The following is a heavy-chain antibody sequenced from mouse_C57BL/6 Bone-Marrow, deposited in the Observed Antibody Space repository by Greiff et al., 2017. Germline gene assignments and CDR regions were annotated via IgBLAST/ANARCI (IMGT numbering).Heavy chain of an antibody. CDR1: GFTFNTYS. CDR3: HYYGSSCFAY. Sequence: EVKVVESGGGLVQPKGSLKLSCAASGFTFNTYSMHWVRQAPGKGLEWVARIRSKSSNYATYYADSVKDSFTISRDDSQSMLYLQMNNLKTEDTAIYYCHYYGSSCFAYWCQGTLVTVSA. D-gene: IGHD1-1*01. V-gene: IGHV10-3*01. CDR2: IRSKSSNYAT. J-gene: IGHJ3*01.